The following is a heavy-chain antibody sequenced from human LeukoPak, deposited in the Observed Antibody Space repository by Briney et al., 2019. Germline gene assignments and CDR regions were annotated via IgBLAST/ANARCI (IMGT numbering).Heavy chain of an antibody. Sequence: GGSLRLSCAVSGITFSSYAMSWVRQAPGKGLEWVSSISSSGSSKYYADSLKGRFTISRDNAKTSLYLQMNSLRAEDTALYYCARMGYSSTLPDYWGQGTLVTVSS. CDR3: ARMGYSSTLPDY. CDR1: GITFSSYA. CDR2: ISSSGSSK. V-gene: IGHV3-21*01. J-gene: IGHJ4*02. D-gene: IGHD6-13*01.